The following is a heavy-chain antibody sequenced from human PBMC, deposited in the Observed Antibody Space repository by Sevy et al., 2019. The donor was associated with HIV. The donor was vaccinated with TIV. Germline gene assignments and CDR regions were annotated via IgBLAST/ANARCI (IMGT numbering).Heavy chain of an antibody. Sequence: ASVKFSCKASGGTFSSYAISWVRQAPGQGLEWMGGIIPIFGTANYAQKFQGRVTITADESTSTAYMELSSLRSEDTAVYYCARDYDFWNRSNWFDPWGQGTLVTVSS. CDR1: GGTFSSYA. CDR2: IIPIFGTA. CDR3: ARDYDFWNRSNWFDP. D-gene: IGHD3-3*01. V-gene: IGHV1-69*13. J-gene: IGHJ5*02.